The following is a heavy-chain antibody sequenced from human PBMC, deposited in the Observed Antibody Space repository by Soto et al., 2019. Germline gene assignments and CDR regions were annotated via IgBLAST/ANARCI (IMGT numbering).Heavy chain of an antibody. CDR1: GYTFTGYY. Sequence: PSVKVSCKASGYTFTGYYMHWVRQAPGQGLEWMGWINPNSGGTNYAQKFQGRVTMTRDTSISTAYMELSRLRSDDTAVYYCARDHFYTRNDVYGMDVWGQGTTVTVSS. CDR3: ARDHFYTRNDVYGMDV. J-gene: IGHJ6*02. D-gene: IGHD1-20*01. CDR2: INPNSGGT. V-gene: IGHV1-2*02.